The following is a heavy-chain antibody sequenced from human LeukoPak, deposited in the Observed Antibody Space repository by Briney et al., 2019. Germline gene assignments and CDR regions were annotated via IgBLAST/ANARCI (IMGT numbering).Heavy chain of an antibody. Sequence: PSETLSLTCSVSGGSINSYYWSWIRQPPGKGLEYIGYIYYSGSTNYNPSLKSRVTISVDTSKNQFSLKLSSVTAADAAVYYCARGSKAGIVGATSEFDPWGQGTPVTVSS. CDR1: GGSINSYY. D-gene: IGHD1-26*01. CDR2: IYYSGST. CDR3: ARGSKAGIVGATSEFDP. J-gene: IGHJ5*02. V-gene: IGHV4-59*08.